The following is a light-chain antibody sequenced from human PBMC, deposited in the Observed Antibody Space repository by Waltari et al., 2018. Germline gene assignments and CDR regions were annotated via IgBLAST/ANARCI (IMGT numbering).Light chain of an antibody. V-gene: IGKV2-29*02. CDR2: EVS. J-gene: IGKJ1*01. CDR1: QSLLHSDGKTY. Sequence: DIVMTQTPLSLSVTPGQPASISCKSRQSLLHSDGKTYLYWDLQKPGQSPQLLIYEVSSRLSGVPDRFSVSGSGTDFTLKISRVEAEDVGVYYCMQGIHRPWTFGQGTKVEIK. CDR3: MQGIHRPWT.